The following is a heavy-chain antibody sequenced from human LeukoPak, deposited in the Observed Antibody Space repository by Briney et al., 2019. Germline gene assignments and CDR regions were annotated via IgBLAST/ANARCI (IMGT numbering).Heavy chain of an antibody. V-gene: IGHV3-23*01. CDR2: ISGSGDRT. CDR3: ARDLGYNFGHPFDY. D-gene: IGHD5-18*01. Sequence: GGSLRLSCAASGFTFNNYAMSWFRQTPGKGLEWVSAISGSGDRTYYADSVKGRFTISRDNSKNTLYLQMDSLRGEDTAVYYCARDLGYNFGHPFDYWGQGTLVTVSS. CDR1: GFTFNNYA. J-gene: IGHJ4*02.